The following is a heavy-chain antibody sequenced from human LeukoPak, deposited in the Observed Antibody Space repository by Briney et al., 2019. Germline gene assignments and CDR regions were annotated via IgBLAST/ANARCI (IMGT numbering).Heavy chain of an antibody. Sequence: PGGSLRLSCAASGFTFDDYGMSWVRQAPGKGLEWVSRVIRDGSFTNYADSVKGRFTISRDNAKNTLYLQMSSLRAEDTAVYFCVRDGDDFNFDYWGQGSLVTVSS. CDR3: VRDGDDFNFDY. D-gene: IGHD5-24*01. CDR1: GFTFDDYG. J-gene: IGHJ4*02. CDR2: VIRDGSFT. V-gene: IGHV3-74*01.